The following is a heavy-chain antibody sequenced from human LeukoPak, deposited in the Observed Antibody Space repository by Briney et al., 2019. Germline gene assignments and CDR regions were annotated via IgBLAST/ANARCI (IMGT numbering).Heavy chain of an antibody. D-gene: IGHD5-12*01. CDR2: IYTSGST. CDR3: ARGTADIVATISAVEGIAVAVIFDY. CDR1: GGSISSYY. J-gene: IGHJ4*02. V-gene: IGHV4-4*07. Sequence: PSETLSLTCTVSGGSISSYYWSWIRQPAGKGLEWIGRIYTSGSTNYNPSLKSRVTISVDTSKNQFSLKLSSVTAADTAVYYCARGTADIVATISAVEGIAVAVIFDYWGQGTLVTVSS.